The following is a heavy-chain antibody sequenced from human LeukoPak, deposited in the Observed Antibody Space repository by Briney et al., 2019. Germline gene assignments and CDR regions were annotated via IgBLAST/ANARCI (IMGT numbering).Heavy chain of an antibody. D-gene: IGHD5-24*01. V-gene: IGHV4-59*01. CDR3: ARGRRDGYNSFDY. CDR1: GGSISSYY. Sequence: PSETLSLTCTVSGGSISSYYWSWIRQPPGKGLEWIGYIYYSGSTNYNTSLKSRVTISVDTSKNQFSLKLSSVTAADTAVYYCARGRRDGYNSFDYWGQGTLVTVSS. CDR2: IYYSGST. J-gene: IGHJ4*02.